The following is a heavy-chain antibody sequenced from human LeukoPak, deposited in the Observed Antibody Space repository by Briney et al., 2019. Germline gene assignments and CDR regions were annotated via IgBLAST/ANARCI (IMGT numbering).Heavy chain of an antibody. V-gene: IGHV4-39*07. Sequence: PSETLSLTCRVSGGSISSTSYYWGWIRQPPGKGLEWIASIYHSGETFYNPSLESRVAISVDTSNNEVFLDLYSVTAADTAMYYCVETNTQDWFDPWGRGTLVTVSS. CDR1: GGSISSTSYY. CDR2: IYHSGET. J-gene: IGHJ5*02. CDR3: VETNTQDWFDP. D-gene: IGHD2-8*01.